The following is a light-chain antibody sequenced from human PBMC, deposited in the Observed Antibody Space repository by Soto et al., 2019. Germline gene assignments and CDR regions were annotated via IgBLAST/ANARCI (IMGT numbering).Light chain of an antibody. Sequence: DIVLTQTPLSLSVTPGQPASISCKSGQSLLHSDGKTYLYWYLQKPGQPPQLRISEVFNRLSGVAERFHGSRSGTDCTQVLSRVDAHDVGFFSCMQGTQLPITFGQGTRQDI. V-gene: IGKV2D-29*01. CDR1: QSLLHSDGKTY. CDR3: MQGTQLPIT. CDR2: EVF. J-gene: IGKJ5*01.